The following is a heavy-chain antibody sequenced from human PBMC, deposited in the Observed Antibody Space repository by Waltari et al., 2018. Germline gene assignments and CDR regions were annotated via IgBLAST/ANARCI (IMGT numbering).Heavy chain of an antibody. V-gene: IGHV3-7*01. D-gene: IGHD3-10*01. J-gene: IGHJ4*02. CDR1: GFTFSRYW. CDR2: INEDGGEK. CDR3: VRDGMRGGDFDY. Sequence: EVQLVESGGGLVQPGGSLRLSCAASGFTFSRYWMIWVRQAPGKGREWVANINEDGGEKYYVDSVKGRFAISRDNADNSLYLQMNSLRAEDTAVYYCVRDGMRGGDFDYWGQGTLVTVSS.